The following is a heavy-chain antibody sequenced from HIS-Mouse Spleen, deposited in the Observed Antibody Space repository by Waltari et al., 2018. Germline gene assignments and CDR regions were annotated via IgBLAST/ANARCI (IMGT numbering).Heavy chain of an antibody. V-gene: IGHV3-30-3*01. Sequence: QVQLVESGGGVVQPGRSLRLYCAASGFTFSSYAMHWVRQAPGKGLEWVAVISYDGSNKYYADSVKGRFTISRDNSKNTLYLQMNSLKAEDTAVYYCARDHSGWYFDYWGQGTLVTVSS. CDR1: GFTFSSYA. J-gene: IGHJ4*02. D-gene: IGHD6-19*01. CDR3: ARDHSGWYFDY. CDR2: ISYDGSNK.